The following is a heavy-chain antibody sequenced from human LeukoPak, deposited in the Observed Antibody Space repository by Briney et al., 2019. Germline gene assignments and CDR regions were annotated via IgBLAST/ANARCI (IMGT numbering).Heavy chain of an antibody. J-gene: IGHJ4*02. CDR1: GFTFSNPW. CDR3: TTGTY. CDR2: IRSKTDGGTA. V-gene: IGHV3-15*01. Sequence: PGGSLRLSCAASGFTFSNPWMSWVRQAPGKGLEWVGRIRSKTDGGTADYAAPVKDRIIISGDDSKNTLYLQMNSLKNEDTAVYYCTTGTYWGQGTLVTVSS.